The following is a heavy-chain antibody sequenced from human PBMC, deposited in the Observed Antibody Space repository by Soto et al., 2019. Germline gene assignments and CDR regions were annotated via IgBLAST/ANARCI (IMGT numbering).Heavy chain of an antibody. CDR2: ISYDGSNK. CDR3: AKDRGWSSADLDY. CDR1: GFTFSSFG. Sequence: HPGGSLRLSCAASGFTFSSFGMHWVRQAPGKGLEWVALISYDGSNKYYADSVKGRFTISRDKSKNTLYLQMNSLRAEGTAVYYCAKDRGWSSADLDYWGQGTLVTVSS. J-gene: IGHJ4*02. V-gene: IGHV3-30*18. D-gene: IGHD6-19*01.